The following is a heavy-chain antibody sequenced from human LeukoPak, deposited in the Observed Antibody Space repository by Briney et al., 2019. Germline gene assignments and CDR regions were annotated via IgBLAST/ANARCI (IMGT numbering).Heavy chain of an antibody. CDR1: AGSISSSSYY. CDR2: LYYSGST. V-gene: IGHV4-39*01. Sequence: PSETLSLTCTVSAGSISSSSYYWGWIRQPPGEGLERIGSLYYSGSTYYNPSLKSRVTISVDTSKNQFSLKLSSVTAADTAVYYCARRPVAGTGFDYWGQGTLVTVSS. J-gene: IGHJ4*02. D-gene: IGHD6-19*01. CDR3: ARRPVAGTGFDY.